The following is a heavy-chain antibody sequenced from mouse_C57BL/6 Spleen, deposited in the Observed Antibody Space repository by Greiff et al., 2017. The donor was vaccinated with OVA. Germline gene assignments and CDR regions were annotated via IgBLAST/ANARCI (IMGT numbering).Heavy chain of an antibody. V-gene: IGHV5-17*01. CDR1: GFTFSDYG. D-gene: IGHD2-4*01. CDR3: ARRVYYDYGEAMDY. CDR2: ISSGRSTI. J-gene: IGHJ4*01. Sequence: EVQLVESGGGLVKPGGSLKLSCAASGFTFSDYGMHWVRQAPEKGLEWVAYISSGRSTIYYADTVKGRFTISRDHAKNTLFLQMTSLRSEDTAMYYCARRVYYDYGEAMDYWGQGTSVTVSS.